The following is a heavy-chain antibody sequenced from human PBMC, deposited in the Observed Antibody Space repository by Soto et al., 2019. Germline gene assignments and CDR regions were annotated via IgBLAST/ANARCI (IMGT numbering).Heavy chain of an antibody. CDR2: ISWNSGSI. D-gene: IGHD2-2*01. J-gene: IGHJ6*02. CDR3: AKDPYRGYVDYYYGMDV. V-gene: IGHV3-9*01. Sequence: EVQLVESGGGLVQPGRSLRLSCAASGFTFDDYAMHWVRQAPGKGLEWVSGISWNSGSIGYADSVKGRFTISRDNAKNYLYLQMNSLRAEDTSLYYCAKDPYRGYVDYYYGMDVWGQGTTVTVSS. CDR1: GFTFDDYA.